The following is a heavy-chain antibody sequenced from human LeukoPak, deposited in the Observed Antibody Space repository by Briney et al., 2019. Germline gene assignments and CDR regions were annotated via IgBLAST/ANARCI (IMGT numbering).Heavy chain of an antibody. CDR2: INPNSGGT. V-gene: IGHV1-2*02. CDR1: GYTFTGYY. D-gene: IGHD5-18*01. CDR3: ASGVPDGYSYGYSFDY. J-gene: IGHJ4*02. Sequence: ASVKVSCKASGYTFTGYYIHWVRQAPGQGLEWMGWINPNSGGTNYAQKFQGRVTMTRDTSISTAYMELSRLRSDDTAVYYCASGVPDGYSYGYSFDYWGQGTLVTVSS.